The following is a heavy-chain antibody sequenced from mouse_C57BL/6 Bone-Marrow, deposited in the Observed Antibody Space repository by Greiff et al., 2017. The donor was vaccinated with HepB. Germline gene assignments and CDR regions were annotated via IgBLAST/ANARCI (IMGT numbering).Heavy chain of an antibody. CDR1: GYSITSGYY. CDR2: ISYDGSN. CDR3: ARNWDHFDV. J-gene: IGHJ1*03. D-gene: IGHD4-1*01. Sequence: VQLKESGPGLVKPSQSLSLTCSVTGYSITSGYYWNWIRQFPGNKLEWMGYISYDGSNNYNPSLKNRISITRDTSKNQFFLKLNSVTTEDTATYYCARNWDHFDVWGTGTTVTVSS. V-gene: IGHV3-6*01.